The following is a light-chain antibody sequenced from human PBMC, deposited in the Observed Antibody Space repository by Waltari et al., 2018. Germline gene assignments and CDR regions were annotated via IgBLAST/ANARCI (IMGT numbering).Light chain of an antibody. CDR2: FND. CDR3: AAWDDSLNGVG. Sequence: QYVLTQPPSASGTPGQRVAISCSGSSSNIGRNTVNWYQQLPGTAPKLLIYFNDQRPSGVPDRFSGSKSGTSASLAISGLRSEDEADYYCAAWDDSLNGVGFGGGTKLTVL. J-gene: IGLJ2*01. CDR1: SSNIGRNT. V-gene: IGLV1-44*01.